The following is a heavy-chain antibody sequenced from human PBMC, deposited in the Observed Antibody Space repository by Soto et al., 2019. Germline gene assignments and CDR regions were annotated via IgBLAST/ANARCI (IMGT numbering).Heavy chain of an antibody. D-gene: IGHD6-13*01. V-gene: IGHV4-4*07. CDR1: GGSISSYY. Sequence: PSETLSLTCTVSGGSISSYYWSWIRQPAGKGLEWIGRIYTSGSTNYNPSLKSRVTMSVDTSKNQFSLKLSSVTAADTAVYYCARVDSSSWPYAFDIWGQGTMVTVAS. CDR3: ARVDSSSWPYAFDI. CDR2: IYTSGST. J-gene: IGHJ3*02.